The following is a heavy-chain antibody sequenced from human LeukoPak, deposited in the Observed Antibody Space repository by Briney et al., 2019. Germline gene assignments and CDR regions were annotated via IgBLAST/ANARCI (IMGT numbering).Heavy chain of an antibody. CDR3: ARALWGGGYDTYYFDY. CDR1: GDSISHFY. D-gene: IGHD5-12*01. V-gene: IGHV4-59*12. CDR2: IFYSGST. Sequence: SETLSLTCTVSGDSISHFYWSWIRQPPGKDLEWIGYIFYSGSTNYNPSLKSRVTISVDTSKNQFSLKLSSVTAADTAVYYCARALWGGGYDTYYFDYWGQGTLVTVSS. J-gene: IGHJ4*02.